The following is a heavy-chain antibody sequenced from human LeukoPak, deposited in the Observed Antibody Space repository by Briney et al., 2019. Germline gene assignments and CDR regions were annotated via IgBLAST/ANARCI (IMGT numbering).Heavy chain of an antibody. J-gene: IGHJ6*02. D-gene: IGHD1-26*01. Sequence: SETLSLTCTVSGGSISSYYWSWIRQPPGKGLEWIGEINHSGSTNYNPSLKSRVTISIDTSKNQFSLKLSSATAADAAVYYCARGPDPGKVGAAIYYYFGMDVWGQGTTVTVSS. CDR2: INHSGST. V-gene: IGHV4-34*01. CDR1: GGSISSYY. CDR3: ARGPDPGKVGAAIYYYFGMDV.